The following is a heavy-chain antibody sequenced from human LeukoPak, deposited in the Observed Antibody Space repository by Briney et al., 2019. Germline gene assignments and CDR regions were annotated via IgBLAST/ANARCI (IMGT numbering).Heavy chain of an antibody. CDR1: GGSISSYY. Sequence: PSETLSLTCTVSGGSISSYYWSWIRQPAGKGLEWIGRIYTSGSTNYNPSLKSRVTMSVDTSKNQFSLKLSSVTAADTAVCYCARAYCSGGSCYSPGAFDIWGQGTMVTVSS. CDR3: ARAYCSGGSCYSPGAFDI. V-gene: IGHV4-4*07. CDR2: IYTSGST. J-gene: IGHJ3*02. D-gene: IGHD2-15*01.